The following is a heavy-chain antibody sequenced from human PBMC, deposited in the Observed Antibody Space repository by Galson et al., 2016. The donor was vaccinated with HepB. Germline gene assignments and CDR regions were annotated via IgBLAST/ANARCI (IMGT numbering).Heavy chain of an antibody. Sequence: ETLSLTCTVSGASLSGGAYHWAWIRQPAGKGLEWLGHTYYGEDNRYNPSLEGRVTISIDTSTNQMSLSLRSVSPADTAVYFCGTYLVGHGGTGYWGQGTPVTVSS. V-gene: IGHV4-61*08. D-gene: IGHD3-16*01. CDR1: GASLSGGAYH. CDR2: TYYGEDN. J-gene: IGHJ4*02. CDR3: GTYLVGHGGTGY.